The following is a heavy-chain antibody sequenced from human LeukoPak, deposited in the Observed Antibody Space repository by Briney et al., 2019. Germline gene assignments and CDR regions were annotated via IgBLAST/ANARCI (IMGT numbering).Heavy chain of an antibody. Sequence: GASVKVSCKASGYTFTGHYIHWVRQAPGQGLECMGWINPNSGGTNYAQKFQGRVTMTRDTSISTAYMELSRLRSDDTAVYYCARGGSGSYFSWLDPWGQGTLVTVSS. J-gene: IGHJ5*02. CDR3: ARGGSGSYFSWLDP. D-gene: IGHD3-10*01. V-gene: IGHV1-2*02. CDR1: GYTFTGHY. CDR2: INPNSGGT.